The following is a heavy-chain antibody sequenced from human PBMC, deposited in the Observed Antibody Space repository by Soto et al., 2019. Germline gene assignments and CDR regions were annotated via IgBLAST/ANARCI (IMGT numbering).Heavy chain of an antibody. D-gene: IGHD2-2*01. J-gene: IGHJ4*02. Sequence: EVQLVESGGGLVQPGRSLRLSCAASGFTFVDYAIHWVRQAPGKGLEWVSGISWNGVKIGYADSVKGRFTISRDNAKNSVYLPMNSLRAEDTALYYCAKDRSSAAYYFDYWGRGTLVTVSS. CDR1: GFTFVDYA. CDR3: AKDRSSAAYYFDY. V-gene: IGHV3-9*01. CDR2: ISWNGVKI.